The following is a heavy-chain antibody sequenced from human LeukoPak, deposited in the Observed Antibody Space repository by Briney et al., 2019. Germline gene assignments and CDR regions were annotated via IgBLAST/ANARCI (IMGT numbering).Heavy chain of an antibody. D-gene: IGHD5-18*01. CDR3: ARDANVDTAMASYFDY. V-gene: IGHV3-7*01. J-gene: IGHJ4*02. CDR1: GFTFSSYG. Sequence: GGSLRLSCAASGFTFSSYGMHWVRQAPGKGLEWVANIKQDGSEKYYVDSVKGRFTISRDNAKNSLYLQMNSLRAEDTAVYHCARDANVDTAMASYFDYWGQGTLVTVSS. CDR2: IKQDGSEK.